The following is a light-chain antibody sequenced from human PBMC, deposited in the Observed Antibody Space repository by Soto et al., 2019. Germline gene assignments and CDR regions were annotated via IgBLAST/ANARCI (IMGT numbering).Light chain of an antibody. CDR1: QSISSW. J-gene: IGKJ3*01. V-gene: IGKV1-5*03. CDR3: QQYNSYPIT. CDR2: KAS. Sequence: DIQMTQSPSTLSASVGDRVTITCRASQSISSWLAWYQQKPGKAPKVLIYKASSLESGVPSRFSGSGSGTEFTLTISSLQPDDFATYYCQQYNSYPITFGPGTKVDIK.